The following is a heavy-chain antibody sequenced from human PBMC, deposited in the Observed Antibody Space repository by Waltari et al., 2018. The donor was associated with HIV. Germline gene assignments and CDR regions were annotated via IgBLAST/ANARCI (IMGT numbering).Heavy chain of an antibody. J-gene: IGHJ6*02. V-gene: IGHV4-4*07. CDR2: IKTSGNS. CDR1: GDSISNYY. CDR3: ARLGYQDMDV. Sequence: QVQVQESGPGLVKPSETLSLTCAVSGDSISNYYWSWIRQPAGKGLEWIGRIKTSGNSNFHPSLKSRLTLSADTSKNQVSLRLSSVTAADTAVYYCARLGYQDMDVWGQGTTVTVSS. D-gene: IGHD6-25*01.